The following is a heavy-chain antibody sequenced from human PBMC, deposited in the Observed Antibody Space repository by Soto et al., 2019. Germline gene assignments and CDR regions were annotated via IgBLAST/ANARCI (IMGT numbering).Heavy chain of an antibody. Sequence: AGSLRLSCAASRFTFNNYAMHWVRQAPGKGLEWVAVISYDGINKYYADPVKGRFTISRDNSKNTVYLQMNSLRGDDTAVYYCARAEKTATAGTAFDIWGQGTMVTVSS. CDR2: ISYDGINK. V-gene: IGHV3-30-3*01. CDR1: RFTFNNYA. D-gene: IGHD6-13*01. J-gene: IGHJ3*02. CDR3: ARAEKTATAGTAFDI.